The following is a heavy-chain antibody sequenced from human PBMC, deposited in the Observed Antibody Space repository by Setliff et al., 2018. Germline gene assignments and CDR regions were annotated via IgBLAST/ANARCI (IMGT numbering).Heavy chain of an antibody. V-gene: IGHV1-69*10. CDR3: ARDRGTREQDASDI. D-gene: IGHD1-26*01. CDR1: GGTFSSYA. CDR2: IIPILGIA. J-gene: IGHJ3*02. Sequence: GASVKVSCKASGGTFSSYAISWVRQAPGQGLEWMGGIIPILGIANYAQKFQGRVTITADKSTSTAYMELSSLRSEDTAVYYCARDRGTREQDASDIWGQGTMVTVSS.